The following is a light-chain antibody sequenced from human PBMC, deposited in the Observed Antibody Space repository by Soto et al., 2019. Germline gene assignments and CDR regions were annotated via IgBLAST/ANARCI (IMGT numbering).Light chain of an antibody. Sequence: QSALTQPPSASGSPGQSVTISCSGTSSDVGGYNYVSWYQQQPGKAPKLMISEVSKRPSGVPDRFSGSKSGNTASLTVSGLQAEDDADYYCSSFAGNNNLVFGGGTKVTVL. CDR2: EVS. CDR1: SSDVGGYNY. V-gene: IGLV2-8*01. J-gene: IGLJ2*01. CDR3: SSFAGNNNLV.